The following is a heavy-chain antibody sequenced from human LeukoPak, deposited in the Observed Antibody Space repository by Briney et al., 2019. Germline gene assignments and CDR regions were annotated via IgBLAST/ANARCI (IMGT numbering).Heavy chain of an antibody. CDR3: ARVAVGAGMRFDY. CDR2: INHSGST. Sequence: SETLSLTCAVSGGSFSGYYWSWIRQPPGKGLEWIGEINHSGSTNYNPSLKSRVTISVDTSKNQFSLKLSSVTAADTAVYYCARVAVGAGMRFDYWGQGTLVTVSS. D-gene: IGHD1-26*01. J-gene: IGHJ4*02. V-gene: IGHV4-34*01. CDR1: GGSFSGYY.